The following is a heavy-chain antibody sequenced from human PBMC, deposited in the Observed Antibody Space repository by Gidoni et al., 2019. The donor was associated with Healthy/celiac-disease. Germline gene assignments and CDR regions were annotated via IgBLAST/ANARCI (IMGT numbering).Heavy chain of an antibody. V-gene: IGHV3-23*01. CDR2: ISGSGGST. Sequence: EVQLLEAGGGLVQPGGALRLSWAASGFNFSSYGMSWVRQAPGKGLEWVSDISGSGGSTYYADSVKRRFTISRDNSKTTLSLQMNRLRAEDTAVYYCAKKGGLNFDYWGQGTLVTVSS. CDR1: GFNFSSYG. D-gene: IGHD3-22*01. J-gene: IGHJ4*02. CDR3: AKKGGLNFDY.